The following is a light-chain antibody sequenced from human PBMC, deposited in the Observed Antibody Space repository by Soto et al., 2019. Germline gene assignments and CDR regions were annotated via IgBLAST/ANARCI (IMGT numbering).Light chain of an antibody. CDR3: QQYGSSIQT. CDR2: GAS. J-gene: IGKJ1*01. CDR1: QSVGSNY. Sequence: EIVLTPSPGTLSLSPGESATLSCRASQSVGSNYLAWYQQRPGQPTNLLIFGASHRAPDIPDRFSGSGSGTDFTLTISRLEPEDFAVYYCQQYGSSIQTFGQGTKVDI. V-gene: IGKV3-20*01.